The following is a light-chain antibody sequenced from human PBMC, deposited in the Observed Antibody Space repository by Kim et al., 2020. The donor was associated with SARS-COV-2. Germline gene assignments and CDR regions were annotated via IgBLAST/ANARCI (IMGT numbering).Light chain of an antibody. J-gene: IGLJ2*01. CDR2: QDN. V-gene: IGLV3-1*01. Sequence: SYELTQPPSVSVSPGQTASITCSGDNWGNKYACWYQQKQGQSTMLVIYQDNKRPSRFPERSSGSNSGNTATLTISGTQAMDEADYFCQASDSNTVVFGGGTQLTVL. CDR3: QASDSNTVV. CDR1: NWGNKY.